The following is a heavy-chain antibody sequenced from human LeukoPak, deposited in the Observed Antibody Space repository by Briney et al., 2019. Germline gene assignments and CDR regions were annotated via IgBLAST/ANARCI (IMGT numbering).Heavy chain of an antibody. CDR2: IIPILGIA. V-gene: IGHV1-69*04. CDR1: GGTFSSYA. Sequence: SVKVSCKASGGTFSSYAISWVRQAPGQGLEWMGRIIPILGIANYAQKFQGRVTITADKSTSTAYMELSSLRSEDTAVYYCARVAGFGLFDPWGQGTLVTVSS. J-gene: IGHJ5*02. CDR3: ARVAGFGLFDP. D-gene: IGHD3-10*01.